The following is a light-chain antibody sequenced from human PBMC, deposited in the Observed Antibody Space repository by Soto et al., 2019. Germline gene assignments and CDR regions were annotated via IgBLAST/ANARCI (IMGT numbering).Light chain of an antibody. J-gene: IGLJ3*02. CDR2: DVS. Sequence: QSALTQPRSVSGSPGQSVTISCTGTSSDVGGYNYVSWYQQHPGKAPKLVIYDVSKRPSGVPDRFSGSKSANTASLTISGLHAEDEADYYCCSYAGNSLWVFGGGTKVTVL. CDR3: CSYAGNSLWV. CDR1: SSDVGGYNY. V-gene: IGLV2-11*01.